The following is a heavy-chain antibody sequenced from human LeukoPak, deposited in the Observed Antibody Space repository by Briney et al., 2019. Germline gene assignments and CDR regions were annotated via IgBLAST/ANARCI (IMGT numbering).Heavy chain of an antibody. CDR1: GFTFVDYG. CDR2: IYSGRST. J-gene: IGHJ4*02. V-gene: IGHV3-43*02. Sequence: AGGSLRLSCAASGFTFVDYGMNWVRQAPGKGLEWVSIIYSGRSTYYADSVKGRFTISRDNNKDSLYLQMNSLRTEDTALYYCATAPYDSIGIFDYWGQGTLVTVSS. CDR3: ATAPYDSIGIFDY. D-gene: IGHD3-22*01.